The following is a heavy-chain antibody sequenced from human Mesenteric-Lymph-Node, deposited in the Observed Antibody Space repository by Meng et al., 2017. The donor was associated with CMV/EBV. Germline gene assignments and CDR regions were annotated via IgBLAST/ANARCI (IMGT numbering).Heavy chain of an antibody. Sequence: ASVKVSRKASGYPFTSYDINWVRQAPGQGLEWMGWMNPNTGNTGYAQKFQDRVTMTRDTSISTAYMELTSLRSEDTAVYYCARSLFGVVIGIDYWGQGALVTVSS. D-gene: IGHD3-3*01. CDR2: MNPNTGNT. V-gene: IGHV1-8*01. CDR3: ARSLFGVVIGIDY. J-gene: IGHJ4*02. CDR1: GYPFTSYD.